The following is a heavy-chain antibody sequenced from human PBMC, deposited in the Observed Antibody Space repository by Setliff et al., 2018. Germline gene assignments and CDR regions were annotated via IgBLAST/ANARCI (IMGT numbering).Heavy chain of an antibody. Sequence: GGSLRLSCAASGFTFSCYGMSWVRQAPGKGREWVANIKQDGGEKYYVGSVKGRFTISRDNANNLLYLHMSSLRAEDTAVYYCARDFSTGSSCWGQGTLVTVSS. J-gene: IGHJ4*02. CDR1: GFTFSCYG. D-gene: IGHD2-8*02. V-gene: IGHV3-7*03. CDR2: IKQDGGEK. CDR3: ARDFSTGSSC.